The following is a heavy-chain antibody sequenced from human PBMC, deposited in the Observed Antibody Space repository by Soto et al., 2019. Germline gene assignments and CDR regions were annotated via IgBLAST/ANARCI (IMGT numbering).Heavy chain of an antibody. CDR1: GGSISSGDYY. CDR3: ARWWSGSRQGFDP. V-gene: IGHV4-31*03. J-gene: IGHJ5*02. Sequence: QVQLQESGPGLVKPSQTLSLTCTVSGGSISSGDYYWSRSSQHPGKGLEWIGYIYYSGRTYYNPSLKSRVTISVDTSKNQFSLKLSSVTAAATAVYYCARWWSGSRQGFDPWGQGTLVTVSS. CDR2: IYYSGRT. D-gene: IGHD3-3*01.